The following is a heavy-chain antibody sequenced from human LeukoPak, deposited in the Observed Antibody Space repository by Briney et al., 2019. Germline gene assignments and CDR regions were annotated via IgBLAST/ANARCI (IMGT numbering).Heavy chain of an antibody. J-gene: IGHJ5*02. CDR2: INHSGST. CDR3: ARGKRGAAAGKVYNWFDP. CDR1: GGSFSGYY. D-gene: IGHD6-13*01. V-gene: IGHV4-34*01. Sequence: SETLSLTCAVYGGSFSGYYWSWIRQPPGKGLEWIGEINHSGSTNYNPSLKSRVTISVDTSKNQFSLKLGSVTAADTAVYYCARGKRGAAAGKVYNWFDPWGQGTLVTVSS.